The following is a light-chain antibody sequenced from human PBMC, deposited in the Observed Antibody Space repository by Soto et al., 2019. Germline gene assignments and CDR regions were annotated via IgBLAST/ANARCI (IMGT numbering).Light chain of an antibody. V-gene: IGLV1-51*02. Sequence: QSVLTQPPSVSAVPGQKVTISCSGSSSNIGNNYVSWYQQLPGTAPKLLIYENNKRPSGIPDRFSGSKSGTSATLGITGLQTGDEADYYCGTWDSSLSVGVFGGGTKLTVL. J-gene: IGLJ3*02. CDR1: SSNIGNNY. CDR2: ENN. CDR3: GTWDSSLSVGV.